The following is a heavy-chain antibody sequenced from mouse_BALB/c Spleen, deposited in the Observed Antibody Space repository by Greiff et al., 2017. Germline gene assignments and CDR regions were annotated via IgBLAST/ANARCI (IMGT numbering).Heavy chain of an antibody. CDR3: ARNPYYSHWGYAMDY. J-gene: IGHJ4*01. Sequence: VKLMESGPGLVQPSQSLSITCTVSGFSLTSYGVHWVRQSPGKGLEWLGVIWSGGSTDYNAAFISRLSISKDNSKSQVFFKMNSLQANDTAIYYCARNPYYSHWGYAMDYWGQGTSVTVSS. CDR2: IWSGGST. D-gene: IGHD2-12*01. V-gene: IGHV2-2*02. CDR1: GFSLTSYG.